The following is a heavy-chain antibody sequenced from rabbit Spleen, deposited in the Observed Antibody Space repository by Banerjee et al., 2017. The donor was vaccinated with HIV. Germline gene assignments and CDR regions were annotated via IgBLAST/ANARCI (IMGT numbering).Heavy chain of an antibody. CDR2: IDAGDSGFT. D-gene: IGHD1-1*01. J-gene: IGHJ6*01. V-gene: IGHV1S40*01. Sequence: QSLEESGGDLVKPGASLTLTCTASGVSFSISSYMCWVRQAPGKGLEWIACIDAGDSGFTYFANWAKGRFTVSKTSSTTVTLKMTSLTAADTATYFCARDTATSFSSYGMDLWGPGTLVTVS. CDR3: ARDTATSFSSYGMDL. CDR1: GVSFSISSY.